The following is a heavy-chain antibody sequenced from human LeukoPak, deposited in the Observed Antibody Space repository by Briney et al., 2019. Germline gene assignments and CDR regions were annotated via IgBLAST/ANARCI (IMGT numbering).Heavy chain of an antibody. CDR1: GGSFSSSSYF. CDR3: ARLWKNRPQTFDY. D-gene: IGHD1-1*01. J-gene: IGHJ4*02. Sequence: SETLSLTCTVSGGSFSSSSYFWGRIRQPPEKGLEWIGSIYYSGSTYYNPSLKSRVTISVDTSKNQFSLRLSSVTAADTAVYYYARLWKNRPQTFDYWGQETLVTVSS. V-gene: IGHV4-39*01. CDR2: IYYSGST.